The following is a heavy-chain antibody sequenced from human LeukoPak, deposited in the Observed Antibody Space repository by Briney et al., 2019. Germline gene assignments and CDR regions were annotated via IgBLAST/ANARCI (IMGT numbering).Heavy chain of an antibody. J-gene: IGHJ2*01. CDR2: ISSNSNYI. D-gene: IGHD2-15*01. CDR1: GFTFSTYS. Sequence: GGSLRLSCAASGFTFSTYSMNWVRQAPGKGLEWVSSISSNSNYIYYADSVKGRFTISRDNAKNSLYRQMNSLRAVDTAMYYCVREMVVAATPWYFNLWGRGTLVTVSS. V-gene: IGHV3-21*01. CDR3: VREMVVAATPWYFNL.